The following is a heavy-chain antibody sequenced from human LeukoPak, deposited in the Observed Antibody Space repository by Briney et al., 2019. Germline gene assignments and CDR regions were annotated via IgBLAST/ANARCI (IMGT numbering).Heavy chain of an antibody. CDR1: GGSISSGGYY. Sequence: PSQTLSLTCTVSGGSISSGGYYWSWIRQHPGRGLEWIGYIYYSGTTYYNPSLKSRVTISLDTSKNQFSLKLSSVTAADTAVYYCARGVFSSSWFLFDYWGQGTLVTVSS. CDR3: ARGVFSSSWFLFDY. CDR2: IYYSGTT. V-gene: IGHV4-31*03. D-gene: IGHD6-13*01. J-gene: IGHJ4*02.